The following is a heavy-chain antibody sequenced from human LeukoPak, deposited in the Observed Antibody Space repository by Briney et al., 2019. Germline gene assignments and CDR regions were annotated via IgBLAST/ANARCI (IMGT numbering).Heavy chain of an antibody. CDR2: IYFSGST. CDR1: GGSISSGDYS. Sequence: SETLSLTCTVSGGSISSGDYSWNWVRQHPGKGLEWIGHIYFSGSTSYNPSLKSRVTISLDTSKNQFSLKLRSVTAADTAVYCCTRAETYWGQGTLVTVSS. J-gene: IGHJ4*02. CDR3: TRAETY. V-gene: IGHV4-31*03.